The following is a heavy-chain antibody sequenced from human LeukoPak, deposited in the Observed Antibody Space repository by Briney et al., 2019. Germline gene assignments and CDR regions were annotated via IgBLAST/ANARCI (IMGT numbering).Heavy chain of an antibody. V-gene: IGHV3-49*04. CDR3: TRNDSPGPN. J-gene: IGHJ4*02. Sequence: GGSLRLSCEASGFTLGDYSMSCVRQALGKGLSWVGFIRKKAYGGTTEYAASVKGRFTISRDDSISIVYLQMNNLKTEDTAVYYCTRNDSPGPNWGQGTLVTVSS. D-gene: IGHD2-15*01. CDR1: GFTLGDYS. CDR2: IRKKAYGGTT.